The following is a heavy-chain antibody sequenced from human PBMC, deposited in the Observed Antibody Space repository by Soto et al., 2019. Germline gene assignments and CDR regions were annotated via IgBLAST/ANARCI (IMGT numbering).Heavy chain of an antibody. Sequence: QVQLVQSGAEVKKPGSSVKVSCKASGGTFSSYAISWVRQAPGQGLEWMGGILPIFGTADYAQKFQGRVTIAADEATSTADMELSSLRSEETAVYYCAQCLLGVNYYYGMDVWGQGTTVTVSS. CDR2: ILPIFGTA. J-gene: IGHJ6*02. CDR3: AQCLLGVNYYYGMDV. CDR1: GGTFSSYA. D-gene: IGHD3-16*01. V-gene: IGHV1-69*12.